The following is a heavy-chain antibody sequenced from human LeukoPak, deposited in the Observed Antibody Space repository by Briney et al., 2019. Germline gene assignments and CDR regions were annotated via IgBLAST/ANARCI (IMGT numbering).Heavy chain of an antibody. CDR3: ARDGYNPPGAFDI. V-gene: IGHV3-30*03. D-gene: IGHD5-24*01. CDR2: ISYDGSNK. Sequence: GGSLRLSCAASGFTFNNYWMTWVRQAPGKGLEWVAVISYDGSNKYYADSVKGRFTISRDNSKNTLYLQMNSLRAEDTAVYYCARDGYNPPGAFDIWGQGTMVTVSS. J-gene: IGHJ3*02. CDR1: GFTFNNYW.